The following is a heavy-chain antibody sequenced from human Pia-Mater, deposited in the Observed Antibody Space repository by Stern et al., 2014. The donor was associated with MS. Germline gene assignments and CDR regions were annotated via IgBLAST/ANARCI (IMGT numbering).Heavy chain of an antibody. J-gene: IGHJ4*02. CDR2: IHNSGTT. Sequence: QVQLQESGPGLVKPSQTLSLTCAVTGGSISSAEYYWSWIRQSPGKGVEWIGYIHNSGTTYYNPSLKSRVTISVDTSKNQFSLKLRSVTAADTAVYYCSRDADGYSLVFGYWGRGTLVTVSS. CDR3: SRDADGYSLVFGY. CDR1: GGSISSAEYY. V-gene: IGHV4-30-4*01. D-gene: IGHD5-24*01.